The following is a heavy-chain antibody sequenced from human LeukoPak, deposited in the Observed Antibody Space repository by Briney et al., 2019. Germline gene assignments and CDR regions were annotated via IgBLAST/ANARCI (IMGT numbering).Heavy chain of an antibody. CDR2: INHSGST. CDR3: ARHHSKRFRTGWYYFDY. CDR1: GGSFSGYY. Sequence: SETLSLTCAVYGGSFSGYYWSWIRQPPGKGLEWIGEINHSGSTNYNPSLKSRVTISVDTSKNQFSLKLSSVTAAGTAVYYCARHHSKRFRTGWYYFDYWGQGTLVTVSS. J-gene: IGHJ4*02. D-gene: IGHD3/OR15-3a*01. V-gene: IGHV4-34*01.